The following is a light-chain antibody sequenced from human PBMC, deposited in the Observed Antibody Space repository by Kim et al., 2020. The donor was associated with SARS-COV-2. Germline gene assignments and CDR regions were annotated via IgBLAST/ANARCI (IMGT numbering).Light chain of an antibody. J-gene: IGLJ2*01. CDR3: SSYAGSNNLV. Sequence: QSVLTQPPSASGSPGQSVTISCTGTSSDVGGYHYVSWYQQHPGKAPKLMIYEVSKRPSGVPDRFSGSKSGNTAPLTVSGLQAEDEADYYCSSYAGSNNLVFGGGTQLTVL. V-gene: IGLV2-8*01. CDR1: SSDVGGYHY. CDR2: EVS.